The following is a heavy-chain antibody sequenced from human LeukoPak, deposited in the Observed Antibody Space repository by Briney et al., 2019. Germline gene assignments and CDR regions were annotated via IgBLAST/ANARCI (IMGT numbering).Heavy chain of an antibody. J-gene: IGHJ4*02. CDR3: ARARFDY. Sequence: PSETLSLTCAVSGYSISSGNYWGWIRQPPGKGLEWIGTFSYSGTTYYNPSLKSRVTISLDASKNQFSLKLSSVTAADTAVYYCARARFDYWGQGTLVTVSS. CDR2: FSYSGTT. CDR1: GYSISSGNY. D-gene: IGHD6-6*01. V-gene: IGHV4-38-2*01.